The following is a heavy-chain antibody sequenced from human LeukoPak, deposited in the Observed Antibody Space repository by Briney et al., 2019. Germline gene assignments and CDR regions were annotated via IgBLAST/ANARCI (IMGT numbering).Heavy chain of an antibody. Sequence: GGSLRLSCAASGFIFSNYWMSWVRQAPGKGLEWVANIKEDGRDKYYVDSVKGRFTISRDNAKDSLYLQMNSLRAEDTAVYYCARGVIAAAGKHYYYYMDVWGKGTTVTISS. D-gene: IGHD6-13*01. CDR2: IKEDGRDK. CDR1: GFIFSNYW. V-gene: IGHV3-7*01. J-gene: IGHJ6*03. CDR3: ARGVIAAAGKHYYYYMDV.